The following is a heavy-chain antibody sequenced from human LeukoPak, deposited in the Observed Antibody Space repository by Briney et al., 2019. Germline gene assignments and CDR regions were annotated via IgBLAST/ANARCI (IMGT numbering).Heavy chain of an antibody. Sequence: PSETLSLTCTVSGGSINNYYWSWIRQPPGKGLEWIGYIYYRGSTNYNPSLKSRVTFSVDTSKNQFSLKLNSVTAADTAVYYCARGGDYGDLRYFNYWGQGTLVTVSS. CDR1: GGSINNYY. D-gene: IGHD4-17*01. J-gene: IGHJ4*02. V-gene: IGHV4-59*01. CDR2: IYYRGST. CDR3: ARGGDYGDLRYFNY.